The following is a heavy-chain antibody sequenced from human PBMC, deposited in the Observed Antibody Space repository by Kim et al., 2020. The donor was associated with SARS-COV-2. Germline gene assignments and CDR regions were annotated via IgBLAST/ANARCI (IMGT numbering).Heavy chain of an antibody. D-gene: IGHD3-3*01. V-gene: IGHV4-61*01. CDR2: IYYSGNT. CDR3: ARAPNVFWSGYPYYFDY. J-gene: IGHJ4*02. Sequence: SETLSLTCTVSGGSVSSGSYFWSWIRQPPGKGLEWIGYIYYSGNTNYNPSLKSRVTMSVDTSKNQLSLKLRSVTAADTAVYYCARAPNVFWSGYPYYFDYCGQGTLVTVSS. CDR1: GGSVSSGSYF.